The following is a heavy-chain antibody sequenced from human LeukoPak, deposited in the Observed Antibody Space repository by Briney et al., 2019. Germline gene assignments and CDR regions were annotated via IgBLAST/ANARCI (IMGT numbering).Heavy chain of an antibody. CDR2: IYYSGST. CDR3: ARETAYCGGDCFTLLDY. V-gene: IGHV4-59*01. D-gene: IGHD2-21*02. CDR1: GGSISSYY. Sequence: PETLSLTCTVSGGSISSYYWSWIRQPPGKGLEWIGYIYYSGSTNYNPSLKSRVTISVDTSKNQFSLKLSSVTAADTAVYYCARETAYCGGDCFTLLDYWGQGTLVTVSS. J-gene: IGHJ4*02.